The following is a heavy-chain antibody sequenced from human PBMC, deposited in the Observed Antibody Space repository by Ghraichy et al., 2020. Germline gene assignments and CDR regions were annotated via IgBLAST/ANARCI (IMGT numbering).Heavy chain of an antibody. V-gene: IGHV4-34*01. J-gene: IGHJ4*02. Sequence: SETLSLTCAVYGGSFSGYYWSWIRQPPGKGLEWIGEINHSGSTNYNPSLKSRVTISVDTSQNQFSLKLSSVTAADTAVYYCARGPKKEGGGYYYFDYWGQGTLVTVSS. CDR3: ARGPKKEGGGYYYFDY. CDR2: INHSGST. D-gene: IGHD2-21*01. CDR1: GGSFSGYY.